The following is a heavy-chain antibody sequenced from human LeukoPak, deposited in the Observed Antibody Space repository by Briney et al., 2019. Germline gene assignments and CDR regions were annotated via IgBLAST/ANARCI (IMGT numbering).Heavy chain of an antibody. CDR2: ISSSGSTI. J-gene: IGHJ4*02. CDR3: ARDSGPLRDSSPPH. V-gene: IGHV3-48*03. Sequence: GGSLRLSCAASGFTFSSYEMNWVRQAPGKGLEWVSYISSSGSTIYYADSVKGRFTISRDNAKNSLYLQMNSLRAEDTAVYYCARDSGPLRDSSPPHWGQGTLVTVSS. CDR1: GFTFSSYE. D-gene: IGHD3-22*01.